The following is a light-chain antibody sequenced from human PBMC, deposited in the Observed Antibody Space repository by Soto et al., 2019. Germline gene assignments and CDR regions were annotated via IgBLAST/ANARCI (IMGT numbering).Light chain of an antibody. CDR3: AAWDDSLKGPV. CDR2: TNN. Sequence: QSVLTQPPSASGTPGQRVTISCSGSSSNIGTKSVNWYQHLPGTAPKLLIYTNNERPSGVPDRFAGSKSGTSASLAISGLQSEDEADYYCAAWDDSLKGPVFGTGTKLTVL. V-gene: IGLV1-44*01. J-gene: IGLJ1*01. CDR1: SSNIGTKS.